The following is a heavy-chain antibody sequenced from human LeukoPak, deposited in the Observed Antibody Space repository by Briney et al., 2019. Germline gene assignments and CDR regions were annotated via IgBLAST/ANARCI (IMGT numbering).Heavy chain of an antibody. J-gene: IGHJ1*01. CDR3: ARAPSEIGGYYPEYFRH. CDR1: GFTFSSYW. V-gene: IGHV3-7*01. CDR2: IKQDGSEN. Sequence: GGSLRLSCAASGFTFSSYWMSWVRQAPGKGLEWVANIKQDGSENYYVDSVKGRFTISRDNAKNTLSLQMNSLRAEDTGVYYCARAPSEIGGYYPEYFRHWGQGTLVTVSS. D-gene: IGHD3-22*01.